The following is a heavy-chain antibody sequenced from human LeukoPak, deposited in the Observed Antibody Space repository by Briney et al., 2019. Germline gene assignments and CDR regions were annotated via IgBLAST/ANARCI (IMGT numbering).Heavy chain of an antibody. CDR3: ASKAGNFQLRPSFNF. Sequence: ASVKVSCKVSGHTFIDYYIHWVRQVPGEALEWMGWINPDNGDTSYAQNFHGRVIMTRDTPVSTGYMELSSLRSDDTAVYYCASKAGNFQLRPSFNFWGQGTLLTVSS. CDR2: INPDNGDT. V-gene: IGHV1-2*02. CDR1: GHTFIDYY. D-gene: IGHD1-1*01. J-gene: IGHJ4*02.